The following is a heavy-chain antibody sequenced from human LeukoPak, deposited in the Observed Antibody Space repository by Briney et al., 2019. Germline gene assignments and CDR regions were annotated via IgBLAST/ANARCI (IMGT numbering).Heavy chain of an antibody. CDR1: GFTFSSYA. D-gene: IGHD2-2*01. CDR3: AKMPTYLYYFDY. V-gene: IGHV3-23*01. J-gene: IGHJ4*02. Sequence: GGSLRLSCAASGFTFSSYAMTWVRQAPGKGLEWVSTISGSGGSTDYADSVKGRFTISRDNSKNTVILQMNSLRAEDTAVYYCAKMPTYLYYFDYWGQGTLVTVSS. CDR2: ISGSGGST.